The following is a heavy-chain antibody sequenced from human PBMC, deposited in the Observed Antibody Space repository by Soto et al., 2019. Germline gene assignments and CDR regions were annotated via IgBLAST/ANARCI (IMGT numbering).Heavy chain of an antibody. CDR2: ISASGDKT. D-gene: IGHD2-2*01. V-gene: IGHV3-23*01. CDR3: ARDCSSSSCSVWRD. CDR1: GFSLSNYA. J-gene: IGHJ4*02. Sequence: EVQLLESGGDLVRPGGSLRLSCAASGFSLSNYAMTWVRQAPGKGLEWVSGISASGDKTSYADSVEGRFIISRDNFKNTFYLQMNSLRPEDTALYYCARDCSSSSCSVWRDWGQGTLVIVSS.